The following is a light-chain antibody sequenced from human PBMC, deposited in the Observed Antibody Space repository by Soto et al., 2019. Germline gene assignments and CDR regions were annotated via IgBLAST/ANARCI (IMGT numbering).Light chain of an antibody. CDR3: QQYYTTPPT. J-gene: IGKJ5*01. Sequence: DIVMTQSPDSLTVSLGDRSTINCNSSQSVLSSSNNKNYLAWYQQKPGQPPNLLIYWSSTRESGVPDRFSGSGSGTDFTLTISSLQAEDVAVYYCQQYYTTPPTFGQGTRLEI. CDR2: WSS. V-gene: IGKV4-1*01. CDR1: QSVLSSSNNKNY.